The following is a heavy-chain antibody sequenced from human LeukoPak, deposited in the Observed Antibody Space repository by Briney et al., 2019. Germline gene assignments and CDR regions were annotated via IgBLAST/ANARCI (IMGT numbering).Heavy chain of an antibody. Sequence: GESLKISCKGSGYSFNTYWIGWVRQMPGKGLEWMGIIYPGDSDTRYSPSFQGQVTISADKSISTAYLQWSSLKASDTAMYYCARHRKSAVPAASDYYYYYMDVWGKGTTVTVSS. CDR1: GYSFNTYW. D-gene: IGHD2-2*01. V-gene: IGHV5-51*01. CDR3: ARHRKSAVPAASDYYYYYMDV. J-gene: IGHJ6*03. CDR2: IYPGDSDT.